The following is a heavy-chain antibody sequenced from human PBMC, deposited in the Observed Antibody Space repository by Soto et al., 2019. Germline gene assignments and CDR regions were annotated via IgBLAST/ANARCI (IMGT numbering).Heavy chain of an antibody. CDR3: ARDPEVPAAPNYYYYYGMDV. CDR2: FDPEDGET. V-gene: IGHV1-24*01. CDR1: GYTLTELS. J-gene: IGHJ6*02. Sequence: GASVKVSCKVSGYTLTELSMHWVRQAPGKGLEWMGGFDPEDGETIYAQKFQGRVTMTEDTSTDTAYMELRSLRSDDTAVYYCARDPEVPAAPNYYYYYGMDVWGQGTTVTVSS. D-gene: IGHD2-2*01.